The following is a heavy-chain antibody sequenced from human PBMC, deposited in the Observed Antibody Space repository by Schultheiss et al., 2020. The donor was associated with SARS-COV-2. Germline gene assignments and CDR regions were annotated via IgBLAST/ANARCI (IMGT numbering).Heavy chain of an antibody. D-gene: IGHD2-8*01. Sequence: GGSLRLSCAASGFTFSSYVMSWVRQAPGKGLEWVSAISGSGGSTYYADSVKGRFTISRDNSKNTLYLQMNSLRAEDTAVYYCAKDTRVYAIGYYFDYWGQGTLVTVSS. CDR2: ISGSGGST. CDR3: AKDTRVYAIGYYFDY. V-gene: IGHV3-23*01. J-gene: IGHJ4*02. CDR1: GFTFSSYV.